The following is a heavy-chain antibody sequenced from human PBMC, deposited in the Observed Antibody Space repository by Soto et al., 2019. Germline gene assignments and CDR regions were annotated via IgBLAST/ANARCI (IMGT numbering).Heavy chain of an antibody. Sequence: GGSLRLSCAASGFTFSSYAMHWVRQAPGKGLEWVAVISYDGSNKYYADSVKGRFTISRDNSKNTLYLQMNSLRAEDTAVYYCARDPTYSSSPPWFDPWGQGTLVTVSS. D-gene: IGHD6-6*01. CDR2: ISYDGSNK. J-gene: IGHJ5*02. V-gene: IGHV3-30-3*01. CDR1: GFTFSSYA. CDR3: ARDPTYSSSPPWFDP.